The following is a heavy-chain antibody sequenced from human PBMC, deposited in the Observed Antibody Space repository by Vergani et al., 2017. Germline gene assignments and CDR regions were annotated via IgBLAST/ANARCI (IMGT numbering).Heavy chain of an antibody. Sequence: QVQLVESGGGVVQPGRSLRLSCAASGFTFSSYGMHWVRQAPGKGLEWVAVISYDGSNKYYADSVKGRFTISRDNSKNSLYLQMNSLRAEDTAVYYCARDPSSGWYKGWYFDLWGRGTLVTVSS. J-gene: IGHJ2*01. CDR1: GFTFSSYG. D-gene: IGHD6-19*01. CDR3: ARDPSSGWYKGWYFDL. V-gene: IGHV3-33*05. CDR2: ISYDGSNK.